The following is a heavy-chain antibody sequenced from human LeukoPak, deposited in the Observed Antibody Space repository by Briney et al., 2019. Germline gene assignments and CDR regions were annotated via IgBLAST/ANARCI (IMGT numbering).Heavy chain of an antibody. CDR2: ISSSSSTI. Sequence: GGSLRLSCAASGFTFSSYSMNWVRQAPGKGLEWVSYISSSSSTIYYADSVKGRFTISRDNAKNSLYLQMNSLRAEDTAVYYCAREDYGDYVVAHFDYWGQGTLVTVSS. D-gene: IGHD4-17*01. V-gene: IGHV3-48*01. CDR3: AREDYGDYVVAHFDY. J-gene: IGHJ4*02. CDR1: GFTFSSYS.